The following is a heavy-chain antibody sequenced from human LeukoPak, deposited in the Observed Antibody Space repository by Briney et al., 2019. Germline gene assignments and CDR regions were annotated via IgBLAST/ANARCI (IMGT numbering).Heavy chain of an antibody. CDR2: INQDGSEK. J-gene: IGHJ4*02. CDR1: GFTFSSYW. D-gene: IGHD6-13*01. V-gene: IGHV3-7*05. Sequence: QPGGSLRLSCAASGFTFSSYWMSWVRQAPGKGLEWVACINQDGSEKYYVDSVKGRFTISRDNAKNSLYLQMNSLRAEDTAVFYCARDGRGDGIAAVGTDYWGQGTLVTVSS. CDR3: ARDGRGDGIAAVGTDY.